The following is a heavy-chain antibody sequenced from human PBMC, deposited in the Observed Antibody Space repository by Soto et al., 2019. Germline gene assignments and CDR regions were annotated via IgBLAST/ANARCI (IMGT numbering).Heavy chain of an antibody. D-gene: IGHD3-22*01. CDR1: GFTFRNYW. V-gene: IGHV3-7*03. Sequence: GGSLRLSCAASGFTFRNYWMSWVRQAPGKGLQWGANINRDGSETYYVDSVKGRFTISSDNAENSLYLQMNSLRDEDTAVYYCARAPDGSGAYYYFDYWGQGSLVTVSS. CDR2: INRDGSET. CDR3: ARAPDGSGAYYYFDY. J-gene: IGHJ4*02.